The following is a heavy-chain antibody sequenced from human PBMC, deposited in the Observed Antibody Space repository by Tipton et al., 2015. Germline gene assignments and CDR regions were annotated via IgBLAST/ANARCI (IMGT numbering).Heavy chain of an antibody. Sequence: SLRLSCTASGFTFNDYAMNWVRQAPGKGLDWVSTISGSGTPYYADSVKGRFTVSRDNSKNIQYLQMNSLRAEDTAVYYCAKGVRGSYYVGFDPWGQGTLVTVSS. D-gene: IGHD1-26*01. CDR2: ISGSGTP. J-gene: IGHJ5*02. V-gene: IGHV3-23*01. CDR3: AKGVRGSYYVGFDP. CDR1: GFTFNDYA.